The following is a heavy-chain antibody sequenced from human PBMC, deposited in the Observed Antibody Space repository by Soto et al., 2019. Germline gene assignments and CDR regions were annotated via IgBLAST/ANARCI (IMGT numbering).Heavy chain of an antibody. J-gene: IGHJ3*02. CDR2: VSGYNSKT. V-gene: IGHV1-18*04. CDR1: GYTFSAHG. D-gene: IGHD3-16*01. Sequence: QVQLVQSGAQVKKPGASVQVSCKTSGYTFSAHGISWVRQAPGQGLEWMGWVSGYNSKTTSAQKFQDRLTVTTDTSRATAYMELRSLRSDDTAMYYCARASWAPRSNDGFDIWGQGTMVTVSS. CDR3: ARASWAPRSNDGFDI.